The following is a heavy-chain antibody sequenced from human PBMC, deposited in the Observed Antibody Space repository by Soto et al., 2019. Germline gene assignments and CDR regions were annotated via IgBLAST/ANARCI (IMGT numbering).Heavy chain of an antibody. CDR3: AREPVPPSGYCSGGSCYSGDAFDI. Sequence: SETLSLTCTVSGGSISSYYWSWIRQPPGKGLEWIGYIYYSGSTNYNPSLKSRVTISVDTSKNQFSLKLSSVTAADTAVYYCAREPVPPSGYCSGGSCYSGDAFDIWGQGTMVTVAS. CDR1: GGSISSYY. D-gene: IGHD2-15*01. CDR2: IYYSGST. J-gene: IGHJ3*02. V-gene: IGHV4-59*01.